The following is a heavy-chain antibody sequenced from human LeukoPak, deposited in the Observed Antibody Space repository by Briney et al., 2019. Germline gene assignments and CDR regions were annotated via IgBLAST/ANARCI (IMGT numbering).Heavy chain of an antibody. CDR2: IHYSGNT. CDR3: ARDIPADL. V-gene: IGHV4-59*01. Sequence: SETLSLTCTVSGGSISGFYWSWIRQPTGKGLEWIGYIHYSGNTNYNPSLKSRVNISLDTSENQFSLRLSSVTAADTAVYFCARDIPADLWGQGTRLTVSS. CDR1: GGSISGFY. J-gene: IGHJ5*02.